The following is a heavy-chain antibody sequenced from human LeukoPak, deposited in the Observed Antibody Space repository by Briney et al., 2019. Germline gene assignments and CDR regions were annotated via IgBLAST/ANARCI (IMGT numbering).Heavy chain of an antibody. CDR3: AKGSVMGIRGATVGDDFDY. D-gene: IGHD4-17*01. Sequence: GRSLRLSCAASGFTFDDYAMHWVRQAPGKGLEWVSGISWNSGSIGYADSVNGRFTISRDNAKNSLYLQMNSLRAEDTALYYCAKGSVMGIRGATVGDDFDYWGQGTLVTVSS. V-gene: IGHV3-9*01. CDR1: GFTFDDYA. J-gene: IGHJ4*02. CDR2: ISWNSGSI.